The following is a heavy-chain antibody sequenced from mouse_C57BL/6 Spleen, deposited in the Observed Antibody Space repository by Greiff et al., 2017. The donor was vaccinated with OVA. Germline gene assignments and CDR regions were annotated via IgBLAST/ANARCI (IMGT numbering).Heavy chain of an antibody. D-gene: IGHD2-2*01. Sequence: VHLVESGPGLVAPSQSLSITCTVSGFSLTSYGVDWVRQSPGKGLEWLGVIWGVGSTNYNSALKSRLSISKDNSKSQVFLKMNSLQTDDTAMYYCARSTMVPLYAMDYWGQGTSVTVSS. V-gene: IGHV2-6*01. CDR3: ARSTMVPLYAMDY. CDR1: GFSLTSYG. J-gene: IGHJ4*01. CDR2: IWGVGST.